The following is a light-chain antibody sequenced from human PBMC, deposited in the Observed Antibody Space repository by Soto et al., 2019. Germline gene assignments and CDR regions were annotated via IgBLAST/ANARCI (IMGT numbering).Light chain of an antibody. CDR3: QQYNNWPLT. J-gene: IGKJ4*01. Sequence: VMTQCPGTRSLSPGERATLSCRASQSVSSSYLAWYQQKPGQAPRLLIYDASNRATGIPARFSGSGSGTEFTLTISSLQSEDFAVYHCQQYNNWPLTFGGGTKVDIK. CDR1: QSVSSSY. V-gene: IGKV3D-15*01. CDR2: DAS.